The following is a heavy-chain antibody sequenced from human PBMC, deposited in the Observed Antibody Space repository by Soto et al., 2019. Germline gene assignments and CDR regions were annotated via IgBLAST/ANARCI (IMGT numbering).Heavy chain of an antibody. CDR1: GYTFTSYG. V-gene: IGHV1-18*01. J-gene: IGHJ4*02. D-gene: IGHD4-17*01. CDR2: ISAYNGNT. CDR3: ARALDYGDAPGHFDY. Sequence: ASVKVACKASGYTFTSYGISWVLQAPGQGLQWMGWISAYNGNTNYAQKLQGRVTMTTDTSTSTAYMELRSLRSDDTAVYYCARALDYGDAPGHFDYWGQGTLVTVSS.